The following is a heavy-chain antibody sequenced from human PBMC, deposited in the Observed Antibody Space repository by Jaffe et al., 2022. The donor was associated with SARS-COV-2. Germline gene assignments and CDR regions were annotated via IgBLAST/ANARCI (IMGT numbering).Heavy chain of an antibody. CDR2: IRSKAYGGTT. J-gene: IGHJ5*02. D-gene: IGHD3-10*01. Sequence: EVQLVESGGGLVQPGRSLRLSCTASGFTFGDYAMSWFRQAPGKGLEWVGFIRSKAYGGTTEYAASVKGRFTISRDDSKSIAYLQMNSLKTEDTAVYYCTRDLRVVRGVSVWFDPWGQGTLVTVSS. V-gene: IGHV3-49*03. CDR3: TRDLRVVRGVSVWFDP. CDR1: GFTFGDYA.